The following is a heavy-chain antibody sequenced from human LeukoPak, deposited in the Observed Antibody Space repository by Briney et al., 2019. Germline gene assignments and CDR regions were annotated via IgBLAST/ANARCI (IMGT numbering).Heavy chain of an antibody. D-gene: IGHD5-24*01. CDR1: CASTRSYY. V-gene: IGHV4-59*08. CDR2: IYYTGSTNY. J-gene: IGHJ4*02. Sequence: PSETLSLTCTVSCASTRSYYWSWIRQPPGKGLECIGYIYYTGSTNYNYNPSLNSRVTISVDTSKNQFSLKLSSVTAADTAVYYCARHGPRRDGYNYDYWGPGTLVTVSS. CDR3: ARHGPRRDGYNYDY.